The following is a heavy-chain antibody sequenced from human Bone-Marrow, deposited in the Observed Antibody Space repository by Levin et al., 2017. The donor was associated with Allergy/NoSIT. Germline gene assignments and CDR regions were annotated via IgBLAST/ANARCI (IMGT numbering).Heavy chain of an antibody. D-gene: IGHD5-12*01. Sequence: SQTLSLTCTVSGGSVTNNDYYWNWIRQPPGKGLEWIGYVYYTASTNYNPSLKSRISVSKDTSKNQFSLKMTSMTSSDTAIYYCARGAYSDHDPDSWGQGTLVTVSS. CDR1: GGSVTNNDYY. CDR3: ARGAYSDHDPDS. V-gene: IGHV4-61*08. CDR2: VYYTAST. J-gene: IGHJ4*02.